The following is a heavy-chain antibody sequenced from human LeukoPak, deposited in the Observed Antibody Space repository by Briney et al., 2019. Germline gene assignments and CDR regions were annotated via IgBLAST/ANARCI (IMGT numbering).Heavy chain of an antibody. CDR1: GFTVSSNY. CDR3: ARSYYDSSMDV. Sequence: GGSLILSCAASGFTVSSNYMSWVRQAPGKGLEWVSVIYSGGSTYYADSVKGRFTISRDNSKNTLYLQMNSLRAEDTAVYYCARSYYDSSMDVWGQGTTVTVSS. V-gene: IGHV3-66*01. D-gene: IGHD3-22*01. CDR2: IYSGGST. J-gene: IGHJ6*02.